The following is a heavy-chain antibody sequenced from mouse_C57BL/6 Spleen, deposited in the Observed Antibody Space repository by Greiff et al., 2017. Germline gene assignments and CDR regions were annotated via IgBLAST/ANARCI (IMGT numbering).Heavy chain of an antibody. CDR1: GYTFTDYY. V-gene: IGHV1-76*01. J-gene: IGHJ1*03. Sequence: VQLQESGAELVRPGASVKLSCKASGYTFTDYYINWVKQRPGQGLEWIARIYPGSGNTYYNEKFKGKATLTAEKSSSTAYMQLSSLTSEDSAVYFCARPYSNYDWYFDVWGTGTTVTVSS. CDR3: ARPYSNYDWYFDV. D-gene: IGHD2-5*01. CDR2: IYPGSGNT.